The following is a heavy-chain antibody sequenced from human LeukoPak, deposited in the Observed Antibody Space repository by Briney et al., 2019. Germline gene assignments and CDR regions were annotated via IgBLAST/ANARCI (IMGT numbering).Heavy chain of an antibody. Sequence: GGSLRLSCAASGFTFTIFGLNWVRQAPGKGPEWVSYIDARSGITYYADSVQGRFTISRDDARESVFLQMDGLRVDDTAVYYCAKDFFASTAARPHYWGQGTLVTVSS. CDR3: AKDFFASTAARPHY. CDR1: GFTFTIFG. V-gene: IGHV3-48*01. D-gene: IGHD6-6*01. CDR2: IDARSGIT. J-gene: IGHJ4*02.